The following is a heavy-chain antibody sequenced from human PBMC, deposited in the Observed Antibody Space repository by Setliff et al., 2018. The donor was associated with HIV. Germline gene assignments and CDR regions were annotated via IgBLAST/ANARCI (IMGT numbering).Heavy chain of an antibody. V-gene: IGHV1-2*02. Sequence: ASVKVSCKASGYTFTGYYMHWVRQAPGQGLEWMGWINPNSGGTNYAQKFQGRVTMTRDTSISTAYMELSRLRSDDTAVYYCAREVDYYDSRGYFNWGQGTLVPSPQ. CDR2: INPNSGGT. CDR1: GYTFTGYY. CDR3: AREVDYYDSRGYFN. D-gene: IGHD3-22*01. J-gene: IGHJ4*02.